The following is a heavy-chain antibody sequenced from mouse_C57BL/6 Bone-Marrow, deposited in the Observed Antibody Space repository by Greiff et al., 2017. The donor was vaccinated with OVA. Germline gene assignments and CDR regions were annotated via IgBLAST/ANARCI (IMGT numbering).Heavy chain of an antibody. J-gene: IGHJ1*03. CDR3: ARLLPHRDFDV. Sequence: VQLKESGPELVKPGASVKIPCKASGYTFTDYNMDWVKQSHGKSLEWIGDINPNNGGTIYNQKFKGKATLTVDKSSSTAYMELRSLTSEDTAVYYCARLLPHRDFDVWGTGTTVTVSS. D-gene: IGHD1-1*01. CDR2: INPNNGGT. CDR1: GYTFTDYN. V-gene: IGHV1-18*01.